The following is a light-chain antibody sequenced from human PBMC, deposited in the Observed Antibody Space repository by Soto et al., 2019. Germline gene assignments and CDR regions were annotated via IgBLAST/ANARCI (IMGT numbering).Light chain of an antibody. CDR3: QQSYYTPLT. Sequence: DIQMTQYPSSLSASVGDRVTITCRASQSITSYLNWYQQKPGKAPKLLISAASSLQSGVPSRFSGSGSGSDFTLTISSLQPEDFATYYCQQSYYTPLTFGPGTKVDIK. CDR2: AAS. CDR1: QSITSY. J-gene: IGKJ3*01. V-gene: IGKV1-39*01.